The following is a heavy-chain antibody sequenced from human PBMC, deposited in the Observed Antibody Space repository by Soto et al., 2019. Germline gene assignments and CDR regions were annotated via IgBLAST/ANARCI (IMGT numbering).Heavy chain of an antibody. V-gene: IGHV3-23*01. D-gene: IGHD3-9*01. CDR3: AKASYDILTGYSPDY. CDR1: GFTFSSYA. CDR2: ISTSGGRT. Sequence: GGSLRLSCAASGFTFSSYAMNWVRQAPGKGLEWVSLISTSGGRTKYADSVKGRFTISRDNSKNTLYLQMSSLRAEDTALYYCAKASYDILTGYSPDYWGQGTLVTLSS. J-gene: IGHJ4*02.